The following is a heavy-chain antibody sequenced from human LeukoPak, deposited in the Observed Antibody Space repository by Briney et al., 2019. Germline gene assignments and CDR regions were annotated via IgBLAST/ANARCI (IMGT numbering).Heavy chain of an antibody. D-gene: IGHD6-13*01. CDR1: GFTLSSYG. Sequence: GRSLRLSCAASGFTLSSYGMHWVRQAPGKGLEWVAVIWYDGSNKYYADSVKGRFTISRDNSKNTLYLQMNSLRAEDTAVYYCARDRLKLSYSSTIGHYWGQGTLVTVSS. J-gene: IGHJ4*02. CDR3: ARDRLKLSYSSTIGHY. CDR2: IWYDGSNK. V-gene: IGHV3-33*01.